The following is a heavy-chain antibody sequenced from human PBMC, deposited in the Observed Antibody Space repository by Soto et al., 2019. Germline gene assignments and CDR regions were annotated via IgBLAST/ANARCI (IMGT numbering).Heavy chain of an antibody. CDR1: GGSISSSNW. CDR2: IFHGGST. CDR3: ARVLAGPPDY. Sequence: QVQLQESGPGLVKPSGTLSLTCAVSGGSISSSNWWSWVRQPPGKGLEWIGEIFHGGSTNYNPSLTSRVTVSVDKSQSQFPLTLSSVAAADTAVYYCARVLAGPPDYWGQGTLVTVSS. J-gene: IGHJ4*02. D-gene: IGHD3-9*01. V-gene: IGHV4-4*02.